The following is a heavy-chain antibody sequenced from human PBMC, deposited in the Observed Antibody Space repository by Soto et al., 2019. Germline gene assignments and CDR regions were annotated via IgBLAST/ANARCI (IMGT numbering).Heavy chain of an antibody. CDR2: VYYRGRS. V-gene: IGHV4-39*01. CDR1: GGSVTNSTYY. J-gene: IGHJ4*02. D-gene: IGHD4-17*01. Sequence: PSETLSLTCTVPGGSVTNSTYYWVWIRHSPGKGLEWIGSVYYRGRSYSKSSVKSRVTISVDTSKNRFSLSLNSVTASDTAVYFCVSQLTTVPTQAYFDYWGPGALVTVSS. CDR3: VSQLTTVPTQAYFDY.